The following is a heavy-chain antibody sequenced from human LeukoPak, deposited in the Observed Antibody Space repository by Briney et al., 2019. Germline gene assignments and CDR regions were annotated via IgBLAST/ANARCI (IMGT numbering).Heavy chain of an antibody. Sequence: ASVTVSCTASGYTFTIYYMHWVRQAPGQGLEWMGIINPSGGSTSYAQKLQGRVTMTTDTSTSTAYMELRSLRSDDTAVYYCERVHSLFMVRGVTPLRYYYGMDVWGQGTTVTVSS. D-gene: IGHD3-10*01. CDR2: INPSGGST. CDR3: ERVHSLFMVRGVTPLRYYYGMDV. CDR1: GYTFTIYY. J-gene: IGHJ6*02. V-gene: IGHV1-46*01.